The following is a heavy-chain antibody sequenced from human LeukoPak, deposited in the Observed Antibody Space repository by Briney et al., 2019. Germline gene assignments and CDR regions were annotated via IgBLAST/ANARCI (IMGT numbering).Heavy chain of an antibody. J-gene: IGHJ4*02. Sequence: ASVKVSCEASGYRFTSYGISWVRQAPGQGLEWMGWISAYNVNTNNAQKLQGRVTMTTDTSTSTAYMELRSLRPDDTAVYYCARDRDGYNGGDYWGQGTLVTVSS. CDR2: ISAYNVNT. D-gene: IGHD5-24*01. CDR3: ARDRDGYNGGDY. CDR1: GYRFTSYG. V-gene: IGHV1-18*01.